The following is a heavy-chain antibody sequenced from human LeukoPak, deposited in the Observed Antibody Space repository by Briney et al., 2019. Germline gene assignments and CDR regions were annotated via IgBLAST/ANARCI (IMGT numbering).Heavy chain of an antibody. D-gene: IGHD5-24*01. V-gene: IGHV3-23*01. J-gene: IGHJ4*02. Sequence: ETLSLTCTVSGGSISSHYWSWVRQAPGKGLEWVSAISGSGGSTYYADSVKGRFTISRDNSKNTLYLQMNSLRAEDTAVYYCAKASTRDGYNYGGGQGTLVTVSS. CDR2: ISGSGGST. CDR3: AKASTRDGYNYG. CDR1: GGSISSHY.